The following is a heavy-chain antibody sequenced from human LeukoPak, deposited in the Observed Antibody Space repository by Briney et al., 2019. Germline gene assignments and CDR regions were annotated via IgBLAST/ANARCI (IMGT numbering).Heavy chain of an antibody. CDR3: AREHYNVLTGRGGYFDY. CDR2: IYHSGST. J-gene: IGHJ4*02. Sequence: PSETLSLTCTVSGYSISSGYNWGWIRQPPGKGLEWIGNIYHSGSTYYNPSLKSRVTISVDTSKNQFSLKLNSVTAADTAVYYCAREHYNVLTGRGGYFDYWGQGTLVTVSS. V-gene: IGHV4-38-2*02. CDR1: GYSISSGYN. D-gene: IGHD3-9*01.